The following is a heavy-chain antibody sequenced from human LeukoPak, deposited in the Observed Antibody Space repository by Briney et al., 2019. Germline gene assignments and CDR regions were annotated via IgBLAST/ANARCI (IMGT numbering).Heavy chain of an antibody. CDR2: IDYSGST. Sequence: SETLSLTCTVSGGSISTYYWSWIRQPPGKGLEWIGYIDYSGSTNYNPSLKSRVIISVDTSNNQFSLKLSSVTAADTAVYYCARRGLTVAAVWGQGALVTVSS. CDR1: GGSISTYY. V-gene: IGHV4-59*01. J-gene: IGHJ4*02. D-gene: IGHD6-19*01. CDR3: ARRGLTVAAV.